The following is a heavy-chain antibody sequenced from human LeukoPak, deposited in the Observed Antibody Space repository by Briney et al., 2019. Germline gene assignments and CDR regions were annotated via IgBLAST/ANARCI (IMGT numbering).Heavy chain of an antibody. D-gene: IGHD2-15*01. Sequence: ASVKVSCKASGYTLTSFSISWVRQAPGHGLEWMGWISACNGYKDYAQRLQGRVTMTTDTSTNTAYMELRSLRSDDTAVYYCVRGDCSGVSCYLPEYFRHWGQGTLVTVSS. CDR1: GYTLTSFS. CDR3: VRGDCSGVSCYLPEYFRH. V-gene: IGHV1-18*01. CDR2: ISACNGYK. J-gene: IGHJ1*01.